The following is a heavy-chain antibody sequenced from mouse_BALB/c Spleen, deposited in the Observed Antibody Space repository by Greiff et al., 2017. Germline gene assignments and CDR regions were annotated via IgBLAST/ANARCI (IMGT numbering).Heavy chain of an antibody. V-gene: IGHV1-87*01. Sequence: QVQLKQSGAELARPGASVKLSCKASGYTFTSYWMQWVKQRPGQGLEWIGAIYPGDGDTRYTQKFKGKATLTADKSSSTAYMQLSSLASEDSAVYYCARADGGYAMDYWGQGTSVTVSS. CDR1: GYTFTSYW. D-gene: IGHD1-1*01. CDR2: IYPGDGDT. J-gene: IGHJ4*01. CDR3: ARADGGYAMDY.